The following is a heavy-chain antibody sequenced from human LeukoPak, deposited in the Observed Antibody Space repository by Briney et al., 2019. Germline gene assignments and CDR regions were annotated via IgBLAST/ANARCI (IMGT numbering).Heavy chain of an antibody. D-gene: IGHD3-16*01. J-gene: IGHJ3*02. V-gene: IGHV3-9*03. CDR1: GFTFDDYA. CDR2: ISWNSGSI. Sequence: PGGSLRLSCAASGFTFDDYAMHWVRQAPGKGPEWVSGISWNSGSIGYADSVKGRFTISRDNAKNSLYLQMNSLRAEDMALYYCAKGGLDDAFDIWGQGTMVTVSS. CDR3: AKGGLDDAFDI.